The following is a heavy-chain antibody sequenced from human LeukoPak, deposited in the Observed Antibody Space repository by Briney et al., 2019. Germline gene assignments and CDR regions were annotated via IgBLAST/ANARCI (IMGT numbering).Heavy chain of an antibody. CDR2: MNPNSGDT. V-gene: IGHV1-8*01. Sequence: GASVKVSYKASGYTFTSYDINWVRQATGQGLEWLGWMNPNSGDTGYAQKFQGRVTMTRNTSITTAYMELSSLRSEDTAVYYCATVLRYWYFDIWGRGTLVTVSS. CDR3: ATVLRYWYFDI. CDR1: GYTFTSYD. J-gene: IGHJ2*01.